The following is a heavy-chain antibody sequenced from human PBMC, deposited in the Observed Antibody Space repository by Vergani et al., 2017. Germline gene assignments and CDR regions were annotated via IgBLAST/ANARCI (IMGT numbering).Heavy chain of an antibody. J-gene: IGHJ3*02. Sequence: EVQLLESGGGLVQPGGSLRLSCAASGFTFSSYAMSWVRQAPGKGLWWVSAIRGSGGSTYYADSVKGRFTISRDNSKNTLYLQMNSLRAEDTAVYYCAKDKRITIFGVVRFGAFDIWGQGTMVTVSS. CDR2: IRGSGGST. CDR1: GFTFSSYA. CDR3: AKDKRITIFGVVRFGAFDI. D-gene: IGHD3-3*01. V-gene: IGHV3-23*01.